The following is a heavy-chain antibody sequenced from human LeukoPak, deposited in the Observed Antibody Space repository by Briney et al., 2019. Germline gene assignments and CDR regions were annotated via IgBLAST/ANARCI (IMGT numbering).Heavy chain of an antibody. CDR3: ARGGYYGSGNDFRFDP. Sequence: SETLPLTCTVSGGSISSYYWSWIRQSPGKGLECIGYIHYTGSTNYNPSLKSRVTISVETSKNQFSLKLKSVTAADTAVYYCARGGYYGSGNDFRFDPWGQGTLVTVSS. D-gene: IGHD3-10*01. V-gene: IGHV4-59*01. J-gene: IGHJ5*02. CDR1: GGSISSYY. CDR2: IHYTGST.